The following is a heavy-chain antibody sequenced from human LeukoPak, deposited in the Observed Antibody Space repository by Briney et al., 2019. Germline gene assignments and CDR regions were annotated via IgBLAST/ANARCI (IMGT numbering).Heavy chain of an antibody. V-gene: IGHV3-11*01. CDR2: LSSIGSTI. J-gene: IGHJ5*02. Sequence: PGGSLRLSRAASGFTFSDYYLSWVPHAPGRGRGCGSYLSSIGSTIYNAYSVKGRFTISRDNAKNSLYLQMNRLRAEDTAVYYCARHPRSGSYYTDWFDPWGQGTLVTVSS. D-gene: IGHD3-10*01. CDR1: GFTFSDYY. CDR3: ARHPRSGSYYTDWFDP.